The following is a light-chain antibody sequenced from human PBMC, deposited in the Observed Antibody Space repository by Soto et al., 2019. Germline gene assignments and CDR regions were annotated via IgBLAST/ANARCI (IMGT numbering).Light chain of an antibody. CDR1: SSNIGTNH. CDR2: RSD. CDR3: SARDDILSGVV. Sequence: QSVLTQPLSASGTPGQRVTISCSGSSSNIGTNHVYWYQQFPGMAPKLLMYRSDQRPTGVPDRFSGSKSGTSASLAISGLRSDDEADYYCSARDDILSGVVFGGGTQLTVL. V-gene: IGLV1-47*01. J-gene: IGLJ2*01.